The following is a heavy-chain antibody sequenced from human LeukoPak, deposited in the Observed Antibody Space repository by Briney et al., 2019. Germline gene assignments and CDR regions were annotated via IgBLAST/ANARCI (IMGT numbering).Heavy chain of an antibody. V-gene: IGHV3-48*01. J-gene: IGHJ5*02. CDR3: AKDGYSSGWYSGKENWFDP. Sequence: GGSLRLSCAASGFTFSIYNTNWVRQTSGKGLEWVSYFRSSDSAIYYADSVKGRFTISRDNSKNTLYLQMNSLRAEDTAVYYCAKDGYSSGWYSGKENWFDPWGQGTLVTVSS. CDR2: FRSSDSAI. CDR1: GFTFSIYN. D-gene: IGHD6-19*01.